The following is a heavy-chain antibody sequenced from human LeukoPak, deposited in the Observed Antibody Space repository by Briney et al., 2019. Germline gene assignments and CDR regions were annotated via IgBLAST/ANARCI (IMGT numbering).Heavy chain of an antibody. CDR1: GGSIRSSTYN. Sequence: SETLSLTCTVSGGSIRSSTYNWGWIRQPPGKGPEWIGSIHYSGTTFYNPSLKSRATISVDTSKNQFSLKLSSVTAADTAVYYCAREGAVGVITLDDAFDIWGQGTMVTVSS. CDR3: AREGAVGVITLDDAFDI. D-gene: IGHD3-16*02. J-gene: IGHJ3*02. V-gene: IGHV4-39*07. CDR2: IHYSGTT.